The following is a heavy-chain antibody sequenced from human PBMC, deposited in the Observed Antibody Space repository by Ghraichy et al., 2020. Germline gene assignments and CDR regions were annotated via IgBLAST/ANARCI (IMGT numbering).Heavy chain of an antibody. CDR3: AKEVDYDSSGYYYYYYYGMDV. CDR1: GFTFSSYA. Sequence: GGSLRLSCAASGFTFSSYAMSWVRQAPGKGLEWVSAISGSGGSTYYADSVKGRFTTSRDNSKNTLYLQMNSLRAEDTAVYYCAKEVDYDSSGYYYYYYYGMDVWGQGTTVTVSS. CDR2: ISGSGGST. D-gene: IGHD3-22*01. J-gene: IGHJ6*02. V-gene: IGHV3-23*01.